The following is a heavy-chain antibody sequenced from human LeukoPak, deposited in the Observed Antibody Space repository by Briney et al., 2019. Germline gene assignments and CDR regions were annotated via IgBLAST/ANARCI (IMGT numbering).Heavy chain of an antibody. CDR1: GFTFSSYA. CDR3: AKDEQYYGSGSFEAFDI. Sequence: GRSLRLSCAASGFTFSSYALNWVRQAPGKGLGWVAFIAYHGAYHYYADSVKGRFTISRDNSKNTLYLQMNSLRAEDTAVYYCAKDEQYYGSGSFEAFDIWGQGTMVTVSS. J-gene: IGHJ3*02. D-gene: IGHD3-10*01. CDR2: IAYHGAYH. V-gene: IGHV3-30*04.